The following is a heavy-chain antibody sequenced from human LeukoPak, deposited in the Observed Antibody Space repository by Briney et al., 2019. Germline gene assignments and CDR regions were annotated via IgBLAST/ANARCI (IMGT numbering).Heavy chain of an antibody. V-gene: IGHV4-59*01. Sequence: SETLSLTCTVSGGSISSYYWSWIRQPPGKVLEWVGYIYYSGSNNYNPTLRRGVTIPVDTPKNQSSLKLRSGTAADTPVYYCAGELGYCYDYWGQGTLVTVSS. CDR1: GGSISSYY. D-gene: IGHD2-21*01. J-gene: IGHJ4*02. CDR3: AGELGYCYDY. CDR2: IYYSGSN.